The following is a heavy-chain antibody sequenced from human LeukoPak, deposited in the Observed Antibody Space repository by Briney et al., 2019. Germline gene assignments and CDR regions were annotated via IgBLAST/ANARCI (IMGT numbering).Heavy chain of an antibody. CDR2: IYYSGST. CDR1: GGSISSSSYY. V-gene: IGHV4-39*01. Sequence: SETLSLTCTVSGGSISSSSYYWGWIRQPPGKGLEWIGSIYYSGSTYYNPSLKSRVTISVDTSKNQFSLKLRSVTAADTAVYYCASGIYYDSGGYYRTYDYWGQGTLVTVSS. CDR3: ASGIYYDSGGYYRTYDY. D-gene: IGHD3-22*01. J-gene: IGHJ4*02.